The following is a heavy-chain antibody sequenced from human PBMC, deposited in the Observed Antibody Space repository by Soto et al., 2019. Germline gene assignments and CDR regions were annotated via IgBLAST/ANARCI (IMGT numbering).Heavy chain of an antibody. V-gene: IGHV3-33*01. CDR2: IWYDGSNK. Sequence: QVQLVESGGGVVQPGRSLRLSCAASGFTFSSYGMHWVRQAPGKGLEWLAVIWYDGSNKYYADSVKGRFTISRDNSKNTLYLQMNSLRAEDMAVYYCARERGFVVTAWNAAFDISVQGTMVTVSS. D-gene: IGHD2-21*02. J-gene: IGHJ3*02. CDR1: GFTFSSYG. CDR3: ARERGFVVTAWNAAFDI.